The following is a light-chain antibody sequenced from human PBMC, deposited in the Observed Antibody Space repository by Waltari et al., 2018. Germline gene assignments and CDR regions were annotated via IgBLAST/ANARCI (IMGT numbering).Light chain of an antibody. CDR2: NVR. J-gene: IGLJ2*01. Sequence: WYHQHPGRSPLLIIGNVRGGPSGVPHRFSGSKSGNTASLTISSLRSEDESLYFCSSFTTGSTGLFGGGTKLTVL. V-gene: IGLV2-14*03. CDR3: SSFTTGSTGL.